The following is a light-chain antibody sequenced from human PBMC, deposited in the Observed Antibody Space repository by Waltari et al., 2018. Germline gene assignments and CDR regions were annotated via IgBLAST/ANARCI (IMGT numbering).Light chain of an antibody. CDR1: QSVLYTPNSKNY. Sequence: DIVMTQSPDSLAVSLGERATINCKSSQSVLYTPNSKNYLAWYQQKPGQPPKLLIYWASTRESGVPDRFSGSGSGTDFTLTISSLQAEDVAVYYCHQYYATPWTFGQGTKVESK. CDR2: WAS. J-gene: IGKJ1*01. CDR3: HQYYATPWT. V-gene: IGKV4-1*01.